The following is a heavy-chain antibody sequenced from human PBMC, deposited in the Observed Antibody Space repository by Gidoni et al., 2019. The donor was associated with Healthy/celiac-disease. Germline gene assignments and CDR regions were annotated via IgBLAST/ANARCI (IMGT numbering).Heavy chain of an antibody. Sequence: QVQLVQSGAEVKKPGSSVKVSCKSSGCPFSSYASRWVRQAPGQGLAWMGGIIPIFGTANYAQKFQGRVTITADESTSTAYMELSSLRSEDTAVYYCATRIAAAGYYYYYMDVWGKGTTVTVSS. J-gene: IGHJ6*03. CDR3: ATRIAAAGYYYYYMDV. D-gene: IGHD6-13*01. CDR2: IIPIFGTA. CDR1: GCPFSSYA. V-gene: IGHV1-69*01.